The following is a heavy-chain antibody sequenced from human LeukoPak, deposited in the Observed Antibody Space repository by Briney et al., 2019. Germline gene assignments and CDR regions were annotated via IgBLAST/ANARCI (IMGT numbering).Heavy chain of an antibody. Sequence: ASVKVSCKVSGYTFTDYYMHWVQQAPGKGLEWMGLVDPEDGETIYAEKFQGRVTRTADTSTDTAYMELSSLRSEDTAVYYCATGAGYVAAHHDYWGQGTLVTVSS. CDR2: VDPEDGET. V-gene: IGHV1-69-2*01. CDR3: ATGAGYVAAHHDY. D-gene: IGHD3-9*01. CDR1: GYTFTDYY. J-gene: IGHJ4*02.